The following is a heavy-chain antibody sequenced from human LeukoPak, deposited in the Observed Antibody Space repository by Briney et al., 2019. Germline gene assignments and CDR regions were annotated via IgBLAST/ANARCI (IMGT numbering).Heavy chain of an antibody. V-gene: IGHV4-31*03. CDR3: ARGLPISGWYNNWFDP. CDR1: GGSISSGGYY. D-gene: IGHD6-19*01. J-gene: IGHJ5*02. Sequence: KASETLSPTCTVSGGSISSGGYYWSWIRQHAGKGLEWIGYIYYSGSTYYNPSLKSRVTISVDTSKNQFSLKLSSVTAADTAMYYCARGLPISGWYNNWFDPWGQGTLVTVSS. CDR2: IYYSGST.